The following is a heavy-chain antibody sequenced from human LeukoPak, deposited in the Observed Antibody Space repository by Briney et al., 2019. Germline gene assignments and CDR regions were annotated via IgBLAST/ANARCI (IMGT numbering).Heavy chain of an antibody. Sequence: GGSLRLSCAASGFTFSSYWMSWVRQAPGKGLEWVSSISSSSSYIYYADSVKGRFTISRDNAKNSLYLQMNSLRAEDTAVYYCARDHDFWSGYFDYWGQGTLVTVSS. CDR3: ARDHDFWSGYFDY. D-gene: IGHD3-3*01. CDR2: ISSSSSYI. V-gene: IGHV3-21*01. J-gene: IGHJ4*02. CDR1: GFTFSSYW.